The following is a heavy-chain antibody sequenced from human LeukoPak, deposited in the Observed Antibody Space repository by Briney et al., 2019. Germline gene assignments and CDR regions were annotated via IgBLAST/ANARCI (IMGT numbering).Heavy chain of an antibody. CDR2: IDYSGST. CDR3: SRVYYSSSYDYWYFEL. Sequence: SETLSLTCTVSGGSLSRYYWSWIRQPPGKGLEWIGYIDYSGSTNYNRSLKSRVTISVDTSKKQFSLKLSSVTAADTAVYYCSRVYYSSSYDYWYFELWGRGTLVTVSS. D-gene: IGHD6-13*01. J-gene: IGHJ2*01. V-gene: IGHV4-59*01. CDR1: GGSLSRYY.